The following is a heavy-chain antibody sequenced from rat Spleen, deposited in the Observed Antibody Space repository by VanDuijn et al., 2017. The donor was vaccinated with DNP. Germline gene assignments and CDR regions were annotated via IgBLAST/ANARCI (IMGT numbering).Heavy chain of an antibody. CDR3: ATSDSYGFAY. CDR1: GFTFSDYY. J-gene: IGHJ3*01. V-gene: IGHV5-22*01. Sequence: EVQLVESGGGPVQPGRSLKLSCVASGFTFSDYYMAWVRQAPEKGLEWVTSISYEGKVIFYGDSVRGRVTISRDEAKSTLYLQMDSLRSEDTATYYCATSDSYGFAYWGQGTLVTVSS. D-gene: IGHD1-2*01. CDR2: ISYEGKVI.